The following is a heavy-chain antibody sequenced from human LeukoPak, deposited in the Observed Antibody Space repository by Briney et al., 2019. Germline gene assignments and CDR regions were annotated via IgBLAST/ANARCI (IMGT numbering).Heavy chain of an antibody. CDR3: ARSAYYYDSSGPPDY. Sequence: ASVKVSCKASGYSSTNYGISWVRQAPGQGLEWMGGIIPIFGTANYAQKFQGRVTITADKSTSTAYMELSSLRSEDTAVYYCARSAYYYDSSGPPDYWGQGTLVTVSS. CDR1: GYSSTNYG. CDR2: IIPIFGTA. D-gene: IGHD3-22*01. V-gene: IGHV1-69*06. J-gene: IGHJ4*02.